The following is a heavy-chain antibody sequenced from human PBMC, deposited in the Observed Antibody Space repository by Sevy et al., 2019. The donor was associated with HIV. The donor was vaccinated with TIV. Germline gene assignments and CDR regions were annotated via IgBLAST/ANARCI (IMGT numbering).Heavy chain of an antibody. D-gene: IGHD2-8*01. V-gene: IGHV3-30*04. CDR2: ISFDGRNE. Sequence: GGSLRLSCAASGFTFGNHAIHWVRQTPGKGLEWVSIISFDGRNEHYAGSVKGRFTISRDNSKKTLYLQMTNLRSEDAVVYYCARDHCTDGVCFRSGYFDYWGQGTLVTVSS. J-gene: IGHJ4*01. CDR3: ARDHCTDGVCFRSGYFDY. CDR1: GFTFGNHA.